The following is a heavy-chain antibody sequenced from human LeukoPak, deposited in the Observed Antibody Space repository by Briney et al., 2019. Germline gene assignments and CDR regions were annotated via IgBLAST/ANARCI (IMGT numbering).Heavy chain of an antibody. Sequence: SETLSLTCTVSGGSVSSGSYYWSWIRQPPGKGLEWIGYIYYSGSTNYNPSLKSRVTISVDTSKNQFSLKLSSVTAADTAVYYCARGRNSDYYDFWSGTSGRVFDYWGQGTLVTVSS. CDR2: IYYSGST. CDR3: ARGRNSDYYDFWSGTSGRVFDY. J-gene: IGHJ4*02. CDR1: GGSVSSGSYY. D-gene: IGHD3-3*01. V-gene: IGHV4-61*01.